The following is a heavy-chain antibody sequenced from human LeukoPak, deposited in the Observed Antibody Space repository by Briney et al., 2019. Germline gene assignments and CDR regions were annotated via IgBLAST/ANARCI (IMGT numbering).Heavy chain of an antibody. CDR2: IYYSGST. J-gene: IGHJ4*02. CDR1: AGSISSSSYY. V-gene: IGHV4-39*07. D-gene: IGHD1-26*01. CDR3: AREGAKKYYFDY. Sequence: SETLSLTCTVSAGSISSSSYYWGWIRQPPGKGLEWIGSIYYSGSTYYNPSLKSRVTISVDTSKNQFSLKLSSVTAADTAVYYCAREGAKKYYFDYWGQGTLVTVSS.